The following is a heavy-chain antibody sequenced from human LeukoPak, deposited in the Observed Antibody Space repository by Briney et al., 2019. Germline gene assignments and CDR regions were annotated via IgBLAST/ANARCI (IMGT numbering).Heavy chain of an antibody. CDR1: GLTFSSYD. Sequence: PGRSLRLSCAASGLTFSSYDMHWVRQAPGKGLEWVAVIWYDGSNKYYADSVKGRFTISRDNAKNSLYLQMSNLRAEDTAVYFCARGGGLDVWGQGATVTISS. CDR2: IWYDGSNK. D-gene: IGHD3-16*01. J-gene: IGHJ6*02. V-gene: IGHV3-33*03. CDR3: ARGGGLDV.